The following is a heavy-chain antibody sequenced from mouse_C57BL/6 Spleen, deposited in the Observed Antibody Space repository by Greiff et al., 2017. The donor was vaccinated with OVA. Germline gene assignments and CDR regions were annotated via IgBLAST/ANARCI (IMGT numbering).Heavy chain of an antibody. CDR3: ARRDYGSSYWYFDV. V-gene: IGHV1-61*01. Sequence: QVQLQQPGAELVRPGSSVKLSCKASCYTFTSYWMDWVKQRPGQGLEWIGNIYPSDSETHYNQKFKDKATLTVDKSSSTAYMQLSSLTSEDSAVYYCARRDYGSSYWYFDVWGTGTTVTVSS. J-gene: IGHJ1*03. D-gene: IGHD1-1*01. CDR2: IYPSDSET. CDR1: CYTFTSYW.